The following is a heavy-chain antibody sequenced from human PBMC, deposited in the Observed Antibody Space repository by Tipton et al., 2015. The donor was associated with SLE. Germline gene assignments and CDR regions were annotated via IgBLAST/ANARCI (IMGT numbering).Heavy chain of an antibody. CDR1: GGSISSYY. D-gene: IGHD3-10*01. J-gene: IGHJ5*02. Sequence: TLSLTCTVSGGSISSYYWSWIRQPAGKGLEWIGHIYTSGSTNYNPPPKSRVTISVDTSKNQFSLKLSSVTAADTAVYYCASGGYGSGSHYLGGWFDPWGRGTLVTVSS. CDR2: IYTSGST. CDR3: ASGGYGSGSHYLGGWFDP. V-gene: IGHV4-4*07.